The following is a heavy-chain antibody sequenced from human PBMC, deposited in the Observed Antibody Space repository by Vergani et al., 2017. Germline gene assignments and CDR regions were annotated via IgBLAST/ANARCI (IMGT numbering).Heavy chain of an antibody. Sequence: QVQLVQSGAEVKKPGSSVKVSCKASGGTFGSYAISWVRQAPGQGLEWMGRIIPIFGTAYYAQKFQGRVTITADESTSTAYMELSSLRSEDTAVYYCAXDLPYSSRPYYFDYWGQGTLVTVSS. V-gene: IGHV1-69*13. D-gene: IGHD6-13*01. J-gene: IGHJ4*02. CDR1: GGTFGSYA. CDR3: AXDLPYSSRPYYFDY. CDR2: IIPIFGTA.